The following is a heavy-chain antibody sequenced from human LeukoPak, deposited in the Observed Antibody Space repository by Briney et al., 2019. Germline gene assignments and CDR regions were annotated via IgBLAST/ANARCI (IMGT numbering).Heavy chain of an antibody. CDR1: GGSVSSGSYY. CDR2: IYYSGST. Sequence: SETLSLTCTVSGGSVSSGSYYWSWIRQPPRKGLEWIGYIYYSGSTNYNPSLKSRVTISVDTSKNQFSLKLSSVTAADTAVYYCARDSGGSLYYYYGMDVWGQGTTVTVSS. D-gene: IGHD3-10*01. V-gene: IGHV4-61*01. CDR3: ARDSGGSLYYYYGMDV. J-gene: IGHJ6*02.